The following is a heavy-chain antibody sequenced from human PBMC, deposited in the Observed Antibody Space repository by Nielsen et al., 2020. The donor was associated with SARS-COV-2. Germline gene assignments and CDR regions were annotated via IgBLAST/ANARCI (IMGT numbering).Heavy chain of an antibody. V-gene: IGHV3-30*04. J-gene: IGHJ4*02. CDR2: ISYDGSNK. CDR1: GFTFSSYA. D-gene: IGHD5-24*01. CDR3: ARDLNVEMATSIDY. Sequence: GGSLRLSCAASGFTFSSYAMHWVRQAPGKGLEWVAVISYDGSNKYYADSVKGRFTISRDNSKNTLYLQMNSLRAEDTAVYYCARDLNVEMATSIDYWGPGTLVPVSS.